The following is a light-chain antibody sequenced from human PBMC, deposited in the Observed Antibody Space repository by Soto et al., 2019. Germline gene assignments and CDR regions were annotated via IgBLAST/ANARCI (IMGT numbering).Light chain of an antibody. Sequence: EMVMTQSPATLSVSLGERATLSCRASQSVSTKLVWYQQKPGQAPRLLIYGASTRATGIPARFSGSGSGTAFALTISSLQSEDCAVYYCQQHDQEGKFGQGTKVEIK. CDR2: GAS. CDR3: QQHDQEGK. CDR1: QSVSTK. V-gene: IGKV3-15*01. J-gene: IGKJ1*01.